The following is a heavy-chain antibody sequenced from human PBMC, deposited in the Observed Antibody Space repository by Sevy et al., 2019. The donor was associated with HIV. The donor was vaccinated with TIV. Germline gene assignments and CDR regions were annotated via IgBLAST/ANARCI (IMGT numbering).Heavy chain of an antibody. J-gene: IGHJ5*02. Sequence: SETLSLTCSVFGGSVSSANNYWSWIRQSPGVGLEWIGYIYYTGATDYNPSLESRVTMSIDTSKNQFSLQLSSVTPADTAIYYCARAPVTRKAWFDPWGQRTPVTISS. CDR3: ARAPVTRKAWFDP. CDR2: IYYTGAT. D-gene: IGHD4-17*01. V-gene: IGHV4-61*01. CDR1: GGSVSSANNY.